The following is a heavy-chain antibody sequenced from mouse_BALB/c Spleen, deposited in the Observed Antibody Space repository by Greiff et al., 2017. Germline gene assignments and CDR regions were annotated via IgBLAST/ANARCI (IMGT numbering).Heavy chain of an antibody. J-gene: IGHJ3*01. V-gene: IGHV4-1*02. D-gene: IGHD1-1*01. CDR1: GFDFSRYW. CDR2: INPDSSTI. CDR3: ARPGNYGSSYGFAY. Sequence: EVKLMESGGGLVQPGGSLKLSCAASGFDFSRYWMSWVRQAPGKGLEWIGEINPDSSTINYTPSLKDKFIISRDNAKNTLYLQMSKVRSEDTALYYCARPGNYGSSYGFAYWGQGTLVTVSA.